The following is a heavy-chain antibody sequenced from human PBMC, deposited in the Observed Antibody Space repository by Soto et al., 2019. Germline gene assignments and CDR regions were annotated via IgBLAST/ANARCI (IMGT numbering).Heavy chain of an antibody. CDR3: ASERTTVTPDNWFDP. D-gene: IGHD4-17*01. CDR2: IYYNGNT. CDR1: GGSISNHY. Sequence: PSETLSLTCTVSGGSISNHYWSWIRQPPGKGLEWIGYIYYNGNTNYNPSLKSRVTMSVDTSKNQISLKLSSVTAADTAVYYCASERTTVTPDNWFDPWGHGTLVTVSS. V-gene: IGHV4-59*11. J-gene: IGHJ5*02.